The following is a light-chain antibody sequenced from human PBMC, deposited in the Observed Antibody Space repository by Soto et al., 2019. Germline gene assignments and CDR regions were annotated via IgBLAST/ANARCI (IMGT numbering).Light chain of an antibody. V-gene: IGKV3-11*01. CDR3: HQYDNWPKT. CDR1: QNVRSY. CDR2: DAS. Sequence: EIVLTQSPATLSLSPGERATLSCGASQNVRSYLAWYQQKPGQAPRLLIYDASNRATGIPARFSGSGSGTEFTLTISSLQSEDFAVYYCHQYDNWPKTFGQGTRL. J-gene: IGKJ5*01.